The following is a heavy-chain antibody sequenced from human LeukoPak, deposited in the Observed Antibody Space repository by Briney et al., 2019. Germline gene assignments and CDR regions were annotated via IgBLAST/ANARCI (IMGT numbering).Heavy chain of an antibody. CDR3: AKDSDYTVVTRGFDY. D-gene: IGHD4-23*01. V-gene: IGHV3-30*02. CDR2: IRYDGSTK. CDR1: GFTFSSYG. Sequence: GGSLRLSCVASGFTFSSYGMHWVRQAPGKGLEWVAFIRYDGSTKYYADSVKSRFTISRDNSENALYLKINSLRAEDRAVYYCAKDSDYTVVTRGFDYWGEGTLVTVSS. J-gene: IGHJ4*02.